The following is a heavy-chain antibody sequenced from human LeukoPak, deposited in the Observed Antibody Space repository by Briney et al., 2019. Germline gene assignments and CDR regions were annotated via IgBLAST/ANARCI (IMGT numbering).Heavy chain of an antibody. V-gene: IGHV6-1*01. CDR1: GDSVSSNSAA. CDR3: ARGEDMAVADNNYYCGMDV. CDR2: TYYRSKWYN. D-gene: IGHD6-19*01. J-gene: IGHJ6*02. Sequence: SQTLSLTCAISGDSVSSNSAAWNWIRQSPSRGLEWLGRTYYRSKWYNDYAVSVKSRITINPDTSKNQFSLQLNSVTPEDTAVYYCARGEDMAVADNNYYCGMDVWGQGTTVTVSS.